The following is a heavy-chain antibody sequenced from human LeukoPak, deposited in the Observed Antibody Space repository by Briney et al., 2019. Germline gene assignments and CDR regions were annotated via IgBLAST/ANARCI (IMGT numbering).Heavy chain of an antibody. CDR1: GYTLTELS. CDR2: FDPEDGET. Sequence: GASVKVSCKVSGYTLTELSMHWVRQAPGKGLEWMGGFDPEDGETIYAQKFQGRVTMTEDTSTDTAYMELSSLRSEDTAVYYSATTPITPYYYYGMDVWGQGTTVTVSS. CDR3: ATTPITPYYYYGMDV. V-gene: IGHV1-24*01. D-gene: IGHD2-15*01. J-gene: IGHJ6*02.